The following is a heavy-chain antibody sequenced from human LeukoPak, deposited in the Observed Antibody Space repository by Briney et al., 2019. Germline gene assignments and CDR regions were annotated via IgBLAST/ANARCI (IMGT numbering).Heavy chain of an antibody. CDR2: INPNSGGT. J-gene: IGHJ5*02. V-gene: IGHV1-2*02. Sequence: GASVTVSFKSSVYTFTDYYMHWVRQAPGQGLEWMGWINPNSGGTNYAQKFQGRVTMTRDTSISTAYMELSRLRSDDTAVYYCARDGGSGYPDLNWFDPWGQGTLVTVSS. CDR3: ARDGGSGYPDLNWFDP. D-gene: IGHD3-22*01. CDR1: VYTFTDYY.